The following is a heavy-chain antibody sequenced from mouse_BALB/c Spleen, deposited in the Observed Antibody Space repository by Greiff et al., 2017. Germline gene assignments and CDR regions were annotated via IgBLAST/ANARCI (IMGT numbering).Heavy chain of an antibody. CDR1: GFSLTGYG. D-gene: IGHD1-1*01. CDR3: AREGSRVSYAMDY. J-gene: IGHJ4*01. Sequence: VQVVESGPGLVAPSQSLSITCTVSGFSLTGYGVNWVRQPPGKGLEWLGMIWGDGSTDYNSALKSRLSISKDNSKSQVFLKMNSLQTDDTARYYCAREGSRVSYAMDYWGQGTSVTVSS. CDR2: IWGDGST. V-gene: IGHV2-6-7*01.